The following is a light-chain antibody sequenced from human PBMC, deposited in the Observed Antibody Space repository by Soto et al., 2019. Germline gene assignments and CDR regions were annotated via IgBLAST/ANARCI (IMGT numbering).Light chain of an antibody. CDR2: DVS. J-gene: IGLJ1*01. V-gene: IGLV2-14*03. CDR1: SSDVGGYNY. Sequence: QSALTQPASVSGSPGQSITISCTGTSSDVGGYNYVSWYQHHPGKAPKLMIYDVSNRPSGVSNRFSGSKSGNTASLTISEVQPEDEADYYCSSYTTSNTRQIVFGIGTKATAL. CDR3: SSYTTSNTRQIV.